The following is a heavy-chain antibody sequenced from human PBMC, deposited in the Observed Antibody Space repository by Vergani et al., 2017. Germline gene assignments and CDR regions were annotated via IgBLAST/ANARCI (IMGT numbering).Heavy chain of an antibody. CDR1: GGTFSRHT. V-gene: IGHV1-69*04. J-gene: IGHJ3*02. Sequence: QVQLVHSGAEVKKPGSSVKVSCKASGGTFSRHTISWVRQAPGQGLEWMGRSIPILGIVNYAQKFQGRATGNADKSTSTAYMELSSLRSEDTAVYYCARDQGDGYTDAFDIWGQGTMVTVSS. CDR3: ARDQGDGYTDAFDI. D-gene: IGHD5-24*01. CDR2: SIPILGIV.